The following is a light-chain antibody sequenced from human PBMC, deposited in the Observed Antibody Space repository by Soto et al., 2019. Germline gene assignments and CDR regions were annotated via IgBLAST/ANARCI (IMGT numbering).Light chain of an antibody. V-gene: IGLV2-14*01. Sequence: QSALTQPASVSGSPGQSITISCIGSSSDVGAYDYVAWYQQYPGKAPKLLIYDVNHRPSGISNRFSGSKSGNTASLTISGLQAEDEADYYCSSYTSTIAFDVFGPGTKLTVL. CDR2: DVN. CDR1: SSDVGAYDY. CDR3: SSYTSTIAFDV. J-gene: IGLJ1*01.